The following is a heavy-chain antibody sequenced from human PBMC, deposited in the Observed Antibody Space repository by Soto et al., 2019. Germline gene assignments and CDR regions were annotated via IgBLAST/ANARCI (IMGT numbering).Heavy chain of an antibody. V-gene: IGHV4-34*01. CDR2: INHSGST. CDR1: GGSFSGYY. J-gene: IGHJ5*02. D-gene: IGHD2-2*02. CDR3: ARGRAWCSSTSCYIKSPRVYNWFDP. Sequence: QVQLQQWGAGLLKPSETLSLTCAVYGGSFSGYYWSWIRQPPGKGLEWIGEINHSGSTNYNPSLKSRVTISVDTSKNQFSLKLSSLTAADTAVYYCARGRAWCSSTSCYIKSPRVYNWFDPWGQGTLVTVSS.